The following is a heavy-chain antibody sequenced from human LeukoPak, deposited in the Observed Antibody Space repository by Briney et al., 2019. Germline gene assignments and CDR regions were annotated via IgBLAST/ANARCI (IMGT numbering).Heavy chain of an antibody. CDR2: IYYSGST. Sequence: SETLSLTCSVSNVSISTPYWSWIRQPPGKGLEWIGYIYYSGSTNYNPSLKSRVTISVDTSKNQFSLKLSSVTAADTAVYFCARGMAAAYDYNWFDPWGQGILVTVSS. CDR1: NVSISTPY. V-gene: IGHV4-59*11. D-gene: IGHD5-12*01. J-gene: IGHJ5*02. CDR3: ARGMAAAYDYNWFDP.